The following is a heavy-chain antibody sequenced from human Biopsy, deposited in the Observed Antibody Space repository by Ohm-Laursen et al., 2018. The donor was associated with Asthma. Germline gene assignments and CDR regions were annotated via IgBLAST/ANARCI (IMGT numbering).Heavy chain of an antibody. J-gene: IGHJ4*02. V-gene: IGHV3-53*01. CDR1: GFTVSTNG. CDR2: IYSGGTS. Sequence: SLRLSCAASGFTVSTNGMSWVRQPPGKGLEWVSVIYSGGTSHTADSVRGRFTISRDYSKNTLYLQMHSLRAEDTAVYYCARGDSSNWSHYYFDYWGQGTLVTASS. CDR3: ARGDSSNWSHYYFDY. D-gene: IGHD3-22*01.